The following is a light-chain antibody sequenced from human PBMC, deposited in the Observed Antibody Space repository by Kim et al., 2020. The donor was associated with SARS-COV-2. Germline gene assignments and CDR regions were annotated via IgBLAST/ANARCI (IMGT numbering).Light chain of an antibody. Sequence: QSALTQPASVSGSPGQSITISCTGTSSDVGGYNYVSWYQQHPGKAPKLMIYDVTNRPSGISNRFSGSKSANTASLTISGLQPEDEADYYCSSHTSSNTWVFGGGTKLTVL. CDR1: SSDVGGYNY. V-gene: IGLV2-14*03. CDR3: SSHTSSNTWV. CDR2: DVT. J-gene: IGLJ3*02.